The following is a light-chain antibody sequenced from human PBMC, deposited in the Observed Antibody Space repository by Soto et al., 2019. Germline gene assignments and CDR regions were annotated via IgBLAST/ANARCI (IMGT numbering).Light chain of an antibody. CDR3: HHYKVYPST. CDR2: DVS. Sequence: DIQMTQSPSTLSASIGDRVTLTCRASQSLTCRLALSQQKPGRPPKLLIYDVSILESGVPSRFSGSESGTDFTLTLSSRRPDDVATFHCHHYKVYPSTFGQGT. V-gene: IGKV1-5*01. J-gene: IGKJ2*01. CDR1: QSLTCR.